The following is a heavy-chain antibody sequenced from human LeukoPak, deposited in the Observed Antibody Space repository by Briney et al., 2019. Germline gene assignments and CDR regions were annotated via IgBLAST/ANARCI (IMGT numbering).Heavy chain of an antibody. V-gene: IGHV1-69*04. Sequence: GSSVKVSCKASGGTFSSYAISWVRRAPGQGLEWMGRTIPILGIANYAQKFQGRVTITADKSTSTAYMELSSLRSEDTAVYYCAREDCSTTRCYASYYWGQGTLVTVSS. CDR2: TIPILGIA. CDR1: GGTFSSYA. J-gene: IGHJ4*02. D-gene: IGHD2-2*01. CDR3: AREDCSTTRCYASYY.